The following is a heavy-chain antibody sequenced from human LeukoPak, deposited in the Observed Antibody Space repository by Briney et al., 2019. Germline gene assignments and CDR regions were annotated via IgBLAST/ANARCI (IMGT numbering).Heavy chain of an antibody. CDR1: GLTFNHHG. V-gene: IGHV3-23*01. CDR3: AKDDAYLQYAD. D-gene: IGHD5-24*01. Sequence: GGSLRLFCAPCGLTFNHHGMNWVRQAPGKGLEWVSGVGPSGARTYYADSVKGRFTVSRDNYKNMVFLQMNSLRAEDTAIYYCAKDDAYLQYADWGQGTLVTVSS. CDR2: VGPSGART. J-gene: IGHJ4*02.